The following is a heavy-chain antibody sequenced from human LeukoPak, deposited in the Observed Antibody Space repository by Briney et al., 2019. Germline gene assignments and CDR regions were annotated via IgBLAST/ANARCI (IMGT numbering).Heavy chain of an antibody. CDR3: ARVRGYSAPEYYFDY. V-gene: IGHV4-59*01. CDR2: IDYSGSS. Sequence: SETLSLTCTVSGGSISRYYWSWIRQPPVRGLEWIGYIDYSGSSNSNPSLKSRVTISLDTSNNQFSLKLSSVTAADTAVYYCARVRGYSAPEYYFDYWGQGTLVTVSS. CDR1: GGSISRYY. J-gene: IGHJ4*02. D-gene: IGHD5-12*01.